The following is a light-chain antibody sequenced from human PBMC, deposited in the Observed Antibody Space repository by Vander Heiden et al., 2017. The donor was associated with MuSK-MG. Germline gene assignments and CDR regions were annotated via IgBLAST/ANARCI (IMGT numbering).Light chain of an antibody. J-gene: IGLJ2*01. CDR1: SPNIGANYD. CDR3: QSYDSSLSAGI. Sequence: QSVLTQPPSVSGAPGQRNTLSCPGTSPNIGANYDVPWYQRLPGAGPKFLISVHSSRPAGVPDRFSASNSGASASLAITGLRVEDEGDYFCQSYDSSLSAGIFGGGTKLTVL. CDR2: VHS. V-gene: IGLV1-40*01.